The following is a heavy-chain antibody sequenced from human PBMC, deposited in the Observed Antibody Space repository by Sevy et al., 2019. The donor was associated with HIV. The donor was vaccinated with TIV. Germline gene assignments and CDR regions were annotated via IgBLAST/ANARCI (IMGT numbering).Heavy chain of an antibody. J-gene: IGHJ6*02. Sequence: GGSLRLSCAASGFTFRNYGMHWVRQAPGKGLEWVAVIWHKGTNDDYAESVKGRFAISRDNSKNRLYLQMNSLRVEDTAVYFCARDRGEDAAMDVWCQGTTVTVSS. V-gene: IGHV3-33*01. D-gene: IGHD4-17*01. CDR3: ARDRGEDAAMDV. CDR2: IWHKGTND. CDR1: GFTFRNYG.